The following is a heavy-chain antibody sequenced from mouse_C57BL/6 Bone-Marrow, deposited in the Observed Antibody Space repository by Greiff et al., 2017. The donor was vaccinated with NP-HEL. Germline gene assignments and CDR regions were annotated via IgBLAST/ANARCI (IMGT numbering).Heavy chain of an antibody. J-gene: IGHJ4*01. V-gene: IGHV5-16*01. Sequence: EVKLVESEGGLVQPGSSMKLSCTASGFTFSDYYMAWVRQVPEKGLEWVANINYDGSSTYYLDSLKSRFIISRDNAKNILYLQMSSLKSEDTATYYCARSRYYYGSSLYYAMDYWGQGTSVTVSS. CDR1: GFTFSDYY. CDR2: INYDGSST. D-gene: IGHD1-1*01. CDR3: ARSRYYYGSSLYYAMDY.